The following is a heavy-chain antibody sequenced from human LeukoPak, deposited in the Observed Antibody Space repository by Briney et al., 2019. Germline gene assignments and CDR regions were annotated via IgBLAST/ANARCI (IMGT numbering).Heavy chain of an antibody. CDR1: GGSTSSNNYY. V-gene: IGHV4-39*01. D-gene: IGHD1-26*01. CDR2: IYYSGST. CDR3: ARQGSGNYLSPVNY. J-gene: IGHJ4*02. Sequence: PSETLSLTCTVSGGSTSSNNYYWGWIRQPPGKGLEWIGTIYYSGSTYYNPSLKSRVTISVDTSKNQFSLKLSSVTAADTAVYYCARQGSGNYLSPVNYWGQGTLVTVSS.